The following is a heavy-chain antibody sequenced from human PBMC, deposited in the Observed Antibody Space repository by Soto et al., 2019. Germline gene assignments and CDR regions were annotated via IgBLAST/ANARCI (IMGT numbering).Heavy chain of an antibody. V-gene: IGHV4-34*01. CDR3: ALAPAAHILH. J-gene: IGHJ1*01. D-gene: IGHD2-2*01. Sequence: QVQLQQWGAGLLKPSETLSLTCAVYGGSLSAYYWSWIRQPPGKGLEWIGEINHSGTTNYNPSLKSRVTISVDTSNNQFSLKLSSVTAADTAVYHCALAPAAHILHWGQGTLVTVSS. CDR2: INHSGTT. CDR1: GGSLSAYY.